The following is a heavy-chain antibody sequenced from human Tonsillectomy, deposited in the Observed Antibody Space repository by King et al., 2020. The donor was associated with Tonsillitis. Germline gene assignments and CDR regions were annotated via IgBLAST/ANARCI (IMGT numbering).Heavy chain of an antibody. Sequence: QLVQSGPEVKKPGTSVKVSCKASGFTFSTSAMQWVRQARGQRLEWIGWIVLGSAKTNYAQKFQERVTITRDMSTSTAYLELSSLRSEDTAVYYCAADGSVLGGTYYSSMFDYWGQGTLVTVSS. CDR3: AADGSVLGGTYYSSMFDY. V-gene: IGHV1-58*02. CDR1: GFTFSTSA. D-gene: IGHD1-26*01. CDR2: IVLGSAKT. J-gene: IGHJ4*02.